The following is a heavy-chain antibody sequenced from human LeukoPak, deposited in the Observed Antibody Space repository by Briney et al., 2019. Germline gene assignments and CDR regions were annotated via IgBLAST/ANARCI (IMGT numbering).Heavy chain of an antibody. CDR1: GYSFTTYW. J-gene: IGHJ4*02. CDR2: IYPGDSDT. D-gene: IGHD2-21*02. Sequence: GESLKISCKGSGYSFTTYWIGWVRQMPGKGLEWMGIIYPGDSDTRYSPSFQGQVTMSADKSISTAYLQWSSLKASDTAMYYCAKLAYCGGDCYFPFRPFDYWGQGTLVTVSS. V-gene: IGHV5-51*01. CDR3: AKLAYCGGDCYFPFRPFDY.